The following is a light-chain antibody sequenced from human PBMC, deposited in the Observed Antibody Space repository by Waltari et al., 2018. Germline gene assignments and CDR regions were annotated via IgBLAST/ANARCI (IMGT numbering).Light chain of an antibody. V-gene: IGLV2-11*01. CDR3: SSYAGTYTGV. CDR2: DVT. Sequence: QSALTQPRSVSESPGQSVTISCTGTSSDVGGYNYISWYQHHPGKAPKRIIYDVTKRPSGVPDRFSASKSGNTASLTISGLRAEDEADYYCSSYAGTYTGVFGGGTKLTVL. J-gene: IGLJ3*02. CDR1: SSDVGGYNY.